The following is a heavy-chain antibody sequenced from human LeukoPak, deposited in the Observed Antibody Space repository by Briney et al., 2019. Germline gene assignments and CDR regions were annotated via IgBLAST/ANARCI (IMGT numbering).Heavy chain of an antibody. Sequence: GGSLRLSCAASGFTVSNNYMNWVRQAPGKGLEWVSVISSGGRTYSADSVKGRFTISRDNSKNTLYLQMSSLRVEDTAVYYRARDGVGSSWTTLDSWGQGTLVTVSS. CDR2: ISSGGRT. CDR3: ARDGVGSSWTTLDS. CDR1: GFTVSNNY. V-gene: IGHV3-66*01. D-gene: IGHD6-13*01. J-gene: IGHJ4*02.